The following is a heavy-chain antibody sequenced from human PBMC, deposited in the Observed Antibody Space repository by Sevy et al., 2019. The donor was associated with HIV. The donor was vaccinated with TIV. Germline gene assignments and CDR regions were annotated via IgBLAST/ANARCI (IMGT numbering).Heavy chain of an antibody. J-gene: IGHJ2*01. D-gene: IGHD3-22*01. CDR1: GFTFSSYS. CDR3: ARDGDYYDRSGYPPGRFDL. Sequence: GALRLSCAASGFTFSSYSMNWVRQAPGKGLEWVSSFSSSSSYIYYADSLKGRFTISRDNAKNSLYLQMNSLRAEDTAVYYCARDGDYYDRSGYPPGRFDLWGRGTLVTVSS. CDR2: FSSSSSYI. V-gene: IGHV3-21*01.